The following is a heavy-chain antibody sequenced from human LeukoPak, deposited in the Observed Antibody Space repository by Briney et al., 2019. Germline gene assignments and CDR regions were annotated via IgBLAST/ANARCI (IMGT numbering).Heavy chain of an antibody. D-gene: IGHD2-21*02. Sequence: GASVKVSCKSSGYTFTSYYMHWVRQPPAQGHERMGIINPSGGSTSNAYKFQGRVTMTRDRYTSTVYMELSSLRSEDTAVYYCASEVYCGGDCYSPMRAFDIWGQGTMVTVSS. V-gene: IGHV1-46*01. CDR1: GYTFTSYY. CDR3: ASEVYCGGDCYSPMRAFDI. CDR2: INPSGGST. J-gene: IGHJ3*02.